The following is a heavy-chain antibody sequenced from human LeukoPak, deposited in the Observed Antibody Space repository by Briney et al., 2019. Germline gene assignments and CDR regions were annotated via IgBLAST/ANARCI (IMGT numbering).Heavy chain of an antibody. V-gene: IGHV1-2*02. D-gene: IGHD3-16*01. CDR2: INPNSGGT. J-gene: IGHJ5*02. Sequence: ASVKVSCKASGYSFTGYYMHWVRQAPGQGPEWMGWINPNSGGTNYAQKFQGRVTMTRDTSISTAYMELNRLRSDDTAVYYCARGDDYIWGSAFNWFDPWGQGTLVTVSS. CDR1: GYSFTGYY. CDR3: ARGDDYIWGSAFNWFDP.